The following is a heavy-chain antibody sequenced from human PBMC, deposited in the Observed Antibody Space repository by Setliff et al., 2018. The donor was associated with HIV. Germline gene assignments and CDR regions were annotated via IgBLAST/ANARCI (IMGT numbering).Heavy chain of an antibody. CDR3: ARAYNVYDYRVDSSGYDY. V-gene: IGHV3-23*01. Sequence: GGSLRLSCAASGFTFNNYAMSWVRQAPGRGLGWVSTIRGSGSRTDKADSVKGRFIAATDNAKNSLFLEMNSLKAEDTAVYYCARAYNVYDYRVDSSGYDYWGQGTLVTVSS. D-gene: IGHD3-22*01. J-gene: IGHJ4*02. CDR1: GFTFNNYA. CDR2: IRGSGSRT.